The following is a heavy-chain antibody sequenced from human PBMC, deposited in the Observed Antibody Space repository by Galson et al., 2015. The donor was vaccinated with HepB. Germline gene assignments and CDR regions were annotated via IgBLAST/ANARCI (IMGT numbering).Heavy chain of an antibody. J-gene: IGHJ3*02. D-gene: IGHD3-22*01. CDR3: ATIQGYDSSGFIRNDAFDI. V-gene: IGHV3-30*03. Sequence: SLRLSCAASGFTFSSYGMHWVRQAPGKGLEWVAVISYDGSNKYYADSVKGRFTISRDNSKNTLYLQMNSLRAEDTAVYYCATIQGYDSSGFIRNDAFDIWGQGTMVTVSS. CDR1: GFTFSSYG. CDR2: ISYDGSNK.